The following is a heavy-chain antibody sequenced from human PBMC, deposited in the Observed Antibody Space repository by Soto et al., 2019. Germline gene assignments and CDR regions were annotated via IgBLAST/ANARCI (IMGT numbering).Heavy chain of an antibody. J-gene: IGHJ5*02. CDR3: ARGVTAAAEVWFDP. CDR1: GYTFTSYD. V-gene: IGHV1-8*01. Sequence: SVKVSCKASGYTFTSYDINWVRQATGQGLEWMGWMTPNSGNTGYAQKFQGRVTMTRNTSISTAYMELSSLRSEDTAVYYCARGVTAAAEVWFDPWGQGTLVTVSS. CDR2: MTPNSGNT. D-gene: IGHD6-13*01.